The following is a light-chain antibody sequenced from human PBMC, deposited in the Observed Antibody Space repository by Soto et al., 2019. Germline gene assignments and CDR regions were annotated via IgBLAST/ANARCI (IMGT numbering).Light chain of an antibody. Sequence: QSVLTQPASVSGSPGQSITISCTGTSSDVGGYNYDSWYRHLPGKAPELIIYDVSNRPSGVSNRFSGSKSANTASLTISGLQADDEADYYCNSYTSSTTYVFGTGTKVTVL. J-gene: IGLJ1*01. V-gene: IGLV2-14*03. CDR1: SSDVGGYNY. CDR2: DVS. CDR3: NSYTSSTTYV.